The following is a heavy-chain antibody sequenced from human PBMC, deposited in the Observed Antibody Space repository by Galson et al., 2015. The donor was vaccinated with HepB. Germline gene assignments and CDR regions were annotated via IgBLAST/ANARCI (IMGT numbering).Heavy chain of an antibody. D-gene: IGHD6-19*01. J-gene: IGHJ4*02. CDR1: GYTFTSYY. CDR2: INPSGGST. Sequence: SVKVSCKASGYTFTSYYMHWVRQAPGQGLEWMGIINPSGGSTSYAQKFQGRVTMTRDTSTSTVYMELSSLRSEDTAVYYCAGLHSSGRDGVYWGQGTLVTVSS. CDR3: AGLHSSGRDGVY. V-gene: IGHV1-46*01.